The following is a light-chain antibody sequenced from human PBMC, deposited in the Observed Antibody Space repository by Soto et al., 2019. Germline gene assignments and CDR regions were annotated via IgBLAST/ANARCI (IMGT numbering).Light chain of an antibody. CDR2: GSS. V-gene: IGKV3-15*01. Sequence: EIVMTQSPAPLSVSPGERATLSCRASQSVSSNLAWYQQKPGQAPRLLIYGSSTRATGVPARFSGSGSGADLTLTISNLQSEDFAVYYCQQYTNWPPITFGQGTRLEI. J-gene: IGKJ5*01. CDR3: QQYTNWPPIT. CDR1: QSVSSN.